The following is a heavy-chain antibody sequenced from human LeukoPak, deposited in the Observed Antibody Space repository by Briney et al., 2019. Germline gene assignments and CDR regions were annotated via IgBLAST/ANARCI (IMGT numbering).Heavy chain of an antibody. V-gene: IGHV4-59*01. CDR2: IYYSGST. CDR3: ARIRIAAAGPNFDF. CDR1: GGSISSYY. Sequence: PSETLSLTCTVSGGSISSYYWSWIRQPPGKGLEWIGYIYYSGSTNYNPSLKSRVTISVDTSKNQFSLKLSSVTAADTAVYYCARIRIAAAGPNFDFWGQGTLVTVSS. J-gene: IGHJ4*02. D-gene: IGHD6-13*01.